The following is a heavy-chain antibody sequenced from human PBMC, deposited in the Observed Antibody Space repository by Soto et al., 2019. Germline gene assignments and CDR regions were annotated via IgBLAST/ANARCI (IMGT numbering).Heavy chain of an antibody. J-gene: IGHJ4*02. CDR3: ARVIAAAVDFDY. CDR1: GYTFTSYG. D-gene: IGHD6-13*01. CDR2: ISAYNGNT. V-gene: IGHV1-18*01. Sequence: QVQLVQSGAEVKKPGASVKVSCKASGYTFTSYGISWVRQAPGQGLEWMGWISAYNGNTNYAQKLQGRVTMTTDTPTSTAYMEQRRLRSDDTAVYYCARVIAAAVDFDYWGQGTLVTVSS.